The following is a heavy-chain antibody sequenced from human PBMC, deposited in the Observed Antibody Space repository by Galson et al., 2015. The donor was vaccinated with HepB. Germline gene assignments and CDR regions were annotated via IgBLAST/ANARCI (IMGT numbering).Heavy chain of an antibody. V-gene: IGHV3-30-3*01. J-gene: IGHJ6*02. D-gene: IGHD2-2*01. Sequence: SLRLSCAASGFTFSSYAMHWVRQAPGKGLEWVAVISYDGSNKYCADSVKGRFTISRDNSKNTLYLQMNSLRAEDTAVYYCARDRVGRDIVVVTGYGMDVWGQGTTVTVSS. CDR1: GFTFSSYA. CDR2: ISYDGSNK. CDR3: ARDRVGRDIVVVTGYGMDV.